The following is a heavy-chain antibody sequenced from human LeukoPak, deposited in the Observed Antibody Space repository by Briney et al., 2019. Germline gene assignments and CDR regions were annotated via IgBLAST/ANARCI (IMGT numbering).Heavy chain of an antibody. CDR1: GFTFSSYA. J-gene: IGHJ4*02. CDR2: ISGSGSST. D-gene: IGHD6-6*01. Sequence: GGSLRLSCAVSGFTFSSYAMSWVRQAPGEGLQWVSGISGSGSSTYYADSVRGRFTISRDNSKNTLYLQMNSLRAEDTAVYHCAKDVEYSSSPIDYWGQGTLVTVSS. CDR3: AKDVEYSSSPIDY. V-gene: IGHV3-23*01.